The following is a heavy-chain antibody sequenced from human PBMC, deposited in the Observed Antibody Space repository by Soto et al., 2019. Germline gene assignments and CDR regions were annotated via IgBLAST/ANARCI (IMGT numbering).Heavy chain of an antibody. V-gene: IGHV1-69*13. CDR2: IIPIFGTA. Sequence: AASVKVSCKASGGTFSSYAISWVRQAPGQGLEWMGGIIPIFGTANYAQKFQGRVTITADESTSTAYMELSSLRSEDTAVYYCARGATRGIYYYYGMDVWGQGTTVTVSS. D-gene: IGHD3-16*01. J-gene: IGHJ6*02. CDR3: ARGATRGIYYYYGMDV. CDR1: GGTFSSYA.